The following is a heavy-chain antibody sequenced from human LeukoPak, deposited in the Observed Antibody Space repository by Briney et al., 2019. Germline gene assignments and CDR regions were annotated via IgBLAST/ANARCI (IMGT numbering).Heavy chain of an antibody. Sequence: GESLKISCKGSGYSFTSYWIGWVRQMPGKGLEWMGIIYPGDSDTRYSPSFQGQVTISADKSISTAYLQWSSLKASDTAMYYCARQEMDIVTTTYFDYWGQGTLVTVSS. CDR1: GYSFTSYW. CDR2: IYPGDSDT. J-gene: IGHJ4*02. CDR3: ARQEMDIVTTTYFDY. D-gene: IGHD5-12*01. V-gene: IGHV5-51*01.